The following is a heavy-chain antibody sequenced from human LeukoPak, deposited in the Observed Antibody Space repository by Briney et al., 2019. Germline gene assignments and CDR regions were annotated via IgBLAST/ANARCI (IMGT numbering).Heavy chain of an antibody. CDR2: IYWNDDK. J-gene: IGHJ5*02. CDR1: GFSPGTRGVG. V-gene: IGHV2-5*01. D-gene: IGHD3-22*01. Sequence: SGPTLVKPPQTLTLTCTFSGFSPGTRGVGVGWIRQPPGKALEWLTLIYWNDDKRYSPSLKRRLTITKETSKNQVVLTMTNMDPVDTATYYCAHRAITMIEDWFDPWGRGTLVTVSS. CDR3: AHRAITMIEDWFDP.